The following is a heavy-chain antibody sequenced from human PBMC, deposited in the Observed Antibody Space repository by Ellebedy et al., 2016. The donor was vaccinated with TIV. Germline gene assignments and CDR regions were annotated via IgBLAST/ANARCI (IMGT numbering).Heavy chain of an antibody. J-gene: IGHJ5*02. Sequence: SETLSLXCTVSGGSISSGGYYWSWIRQHPGKGLEWIGYIYYSGSTYYNPSLKSRVTISVDTSKNQFSLKLSSVTAADTAVYYCARDDPSHIPLYPWGQGTLVTVSS. V-gene: IGHV4-31*03. CDR2: IYYSGST. CDR1: GGSISSGGYY. CDR3: ARDDPSHIPLYP.